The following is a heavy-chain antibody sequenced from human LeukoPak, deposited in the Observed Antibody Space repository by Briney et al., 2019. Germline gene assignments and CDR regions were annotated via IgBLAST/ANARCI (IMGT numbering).Heavy chain of an antibody. CDR1: GYTFTDYY. CDR3: ARVRIGQQLDKYYYYAMDV. CDR2: INPNSGGT. J-gene: IGHJ6*02. D-gene: IGHD6-13*01. V-gene: IGHV1-2*02. Sequence: ASVKVSCKASGYTFTDYYMHWVRQAPGQGLEWMGWINPNSGGTNYAQKFQGRVTMTTDTSISTAYMEVSRLRSDDAAVYYCARVRIGQQLDKYYYYAMDVWGQGTTVTVSS.